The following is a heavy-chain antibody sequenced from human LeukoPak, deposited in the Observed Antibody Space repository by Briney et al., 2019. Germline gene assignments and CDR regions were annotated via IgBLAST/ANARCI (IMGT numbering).Heavy chain of an antibody. J-gene: IGHJ4*02. D-gene: IGHD2-15*01. Sequence: GGSLRLSCAASGFTFSSYAMRWVRQAPGKGLEWVAVISYDGSNKYYADSVKGRFTISRDNSKNTLYLQMNSLRAEDTAVYYCARDHVRYCSGGSCATDYWGQGTLVTVSS. V-gene: IGHV3-30*04. CDR3: ARDHVRYCSGGSCATDY. CDR1: GFTFSSYA. CDR2: ISYDGSNK.